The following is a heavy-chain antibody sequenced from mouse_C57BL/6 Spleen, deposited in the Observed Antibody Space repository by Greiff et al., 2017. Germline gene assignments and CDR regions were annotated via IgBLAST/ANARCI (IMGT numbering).Heavy chain of an antibody. V-gene: IGHV1-22*01. D-gene: IGHD2-3*01. CDR3: ARGGTYDGYYYFDY. CDR2: INPNNGGT. CDR1: GYTFTDYN. Sequence: VQLQQSGPELVKPGASVKMSCKASGYTFTDYNMHWVKQSHGKSLEWIGYINPNNGGTSYNQKFKGKATLTVNKSSSTAYMELRGLTSEDSAVYYCARGGTYDGYYYFDYWGQGTTLTVSS. J-gene: IGHJ2*01.